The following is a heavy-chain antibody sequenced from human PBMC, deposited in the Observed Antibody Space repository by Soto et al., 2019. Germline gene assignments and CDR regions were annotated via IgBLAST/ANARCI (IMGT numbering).Heavy chain of an antibody. Sequence: SETLSLTCRVSGASISGFYWTWIRQPAGRRLERLGHLYTNGSTNYNPSLKSRVTMSVDTSKNQFSLRLSSVTAADTAVYYCAREGYKNYYYGMDVWGQGTPVTVSS. V-gene: IGHV4-4*07. D-gene: IGHD5-12*01. CDR1: GASISGFY. CDR2: LYTNGST. CDR3: AREGYKNYYYGMDV. J-gene: IGHJ6*02.